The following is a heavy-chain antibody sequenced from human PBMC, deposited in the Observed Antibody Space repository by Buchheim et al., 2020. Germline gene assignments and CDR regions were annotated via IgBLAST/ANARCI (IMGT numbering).Heavy chain of an antibody. D-gene: IGHD1-7*01. Sequence: QVQLVESGGGLVKPGGSLRLSCAASGFIFSDYYMSWIRRTPGKGLEWLASISTSSAYTYYADSVKGRFTISRDNAKNSLYLQMNSLRVEDSALYYCARDLTGTYWFDPWGQGTL. CDR2: ISTSSAYT. CDR3: ARDLTGTYWFDP. J-gene: IGHJ5*02. CDR1: GFIFSDYY. V-gene: IGHV3-11*06.